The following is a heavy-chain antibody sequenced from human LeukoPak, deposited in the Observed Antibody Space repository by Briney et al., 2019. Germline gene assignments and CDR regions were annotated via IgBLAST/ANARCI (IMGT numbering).Heavy chain of an antibody. D-gene: IGHD3-22*01. V-gene: IGHV3-23*01. J-gene: IGHJ4*02. Sequence: PGGSLRLSCVASGFTVTNYAMSWVRQTPGKGLEWVSAISGSGGSTYYADSVKGRFTISRDNSKNTLYLQMNSLRAEDTAVYYCAKDYDSSGYPVAFDYWGQGTLVTVSS. CDR1: GFTVTNYA. CDR3: AKDYDSSGYPVAFDY. CDR2: ISGSGGST.